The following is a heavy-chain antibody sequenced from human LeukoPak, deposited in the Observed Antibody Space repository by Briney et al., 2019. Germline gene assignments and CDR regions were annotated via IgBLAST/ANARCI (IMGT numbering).Heavy chain of an antibody. CDR1: GFTFSSYS. CDR3: ARDVVVPAAIGRGDY. D-gene: IGHD2-2*02. CDR2: IIRSSNYL. J-gene: IGHJ4*02. V-gene: IGHV3-21*01. Sequence: GGSLRLSCAASGFTFSSYSMIGLPEAPGKALEEVSSIIRSSNYLYSVDSVRSRFTISRDNAKNSLYLQMNSLRAEDTAVYYCARDVVVPAAIGRGDYWGQGTLVTVSS.